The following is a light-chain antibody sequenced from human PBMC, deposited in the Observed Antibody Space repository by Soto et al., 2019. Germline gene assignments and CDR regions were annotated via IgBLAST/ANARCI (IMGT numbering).Light chain of an antibody. CDR3: QQYGSSPPRIT. J-gene: IGKJ5*01. CDR1: QSIRSNY. Sequence: EIVLTQSPGTLSLSPGERATLSCRASQSIRSNYVAWYQQKPGQGPRLLIYGASSRATGIPDRFSGSGSGTDFTLIISRLEPEDFAMYYCQQYGSSPPRITFGQGTRLEIK. CDR2: GAS. V-gene: IGKV3-20*01.